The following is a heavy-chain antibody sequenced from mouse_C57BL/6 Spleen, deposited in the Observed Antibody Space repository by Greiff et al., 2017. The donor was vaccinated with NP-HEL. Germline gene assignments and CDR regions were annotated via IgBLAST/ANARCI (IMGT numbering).Heavy chain of an antibody. V-gene: IGHV1-59*01. Sequence: VQLQQPGAELVRPGTSVKLSCKASGYTFTSYWMHWVKQRPGQGLEWIGVIDPSDSYTNYNQKFKGKATLTADKSSSTAYMELRSLTSEDSAVYFCAREGVYGSSTYYAMDYWGQGTSVTVSS. CDR2: IDPSDSYT. CDR3: AREGVYGSSTYYAMDY. J-gene: IGHJ4*01. D-gene: IGHD1-1*01. CDR1: GYTFTSYW.